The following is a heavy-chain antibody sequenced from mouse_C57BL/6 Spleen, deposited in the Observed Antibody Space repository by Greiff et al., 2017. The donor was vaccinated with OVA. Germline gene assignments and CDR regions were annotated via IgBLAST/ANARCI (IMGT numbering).Heavy chain of an antibody. CDR3: ARRRDYYGSSGGYAMDY. D-gene: IGHD1-1*01. CDR1: GYTFTSYW. CDR2: IHPNSGST. V-gene: IGHV1-64*01. J-gene: IGHJ4*01. Sequence: VQLQQPGAELVKPGASVKLSCKASGYTFTSYWMHWVKQRPGQGLEWIGMIHPNSGSTNYNEKFKSKATLTVDKASSTACMQLSSLTSEDSAVYSGARRRDYYGSSGGYAMDYWGQGTSVTVSS.